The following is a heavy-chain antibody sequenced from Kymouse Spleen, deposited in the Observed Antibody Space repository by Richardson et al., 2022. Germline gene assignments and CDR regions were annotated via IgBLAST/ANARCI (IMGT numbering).Heavy chain of an antibody. CDR1: GFTFDDYG. Sequence: EVQLVESGGGVVRPGGSLRLSCAASGFTFDDYGMSWVRQAPGKGLEWVSGINWNGGSTGYADSVKGRFTISRDNAKNSLYLQMNSLRAEDTALYYCARDPSITMVRGVKENYGMDVWGQGTTVTVSS. CDR3: ARDPSITMVRGVKENYGMDV. J-gene: IGHJ6*02. V-gene: IGHV3-20*d01. CDR2: INWNGGST. D-gene: IGHD3-10*01.